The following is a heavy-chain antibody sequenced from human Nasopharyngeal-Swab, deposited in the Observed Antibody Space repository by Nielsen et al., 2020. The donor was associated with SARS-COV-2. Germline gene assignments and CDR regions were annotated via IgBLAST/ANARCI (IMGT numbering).Heavy chain of an antibody. D-gene: IGHD3-22*01. CDR2: IYYSGST. CDR1: GGSISSYY. CDR3: ARDQKAYYDSSGFDY. J-gene: IGHJ4*02. Sequence: GSLRLSCTVSGGSISSYYWSWIRQPPGKGLEWIGYIYYSGSTNYNPSLKSRVTISVDTSKNQFSLKLSSVTAADTAVYYCARDQKAYYDSSGFDYWGQGTLVTVSS. V-gene: IGHV4-59*13.